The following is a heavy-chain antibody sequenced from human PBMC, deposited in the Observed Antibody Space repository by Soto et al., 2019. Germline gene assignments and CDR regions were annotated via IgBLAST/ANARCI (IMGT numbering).Heavy chain of an antibody. CDR1: GFTVSSNY. D-gene: IGHD5-12*01. CDR2: IYSGGST. CDR3: ARDKVVATSDAFDI. V-gene: IGHV3-53*01. Sequence: GGSLRLSCAASGFTVSSNYMSWVRQAPGKGLEWVSVIYSGGSTYYADSVKGRFTISRDNSKNTLYLQMNSLRAEDTAVYYCARDKVVATSDAFDIWGQGTMVTVSS. J-gene: IGHJ3*02.